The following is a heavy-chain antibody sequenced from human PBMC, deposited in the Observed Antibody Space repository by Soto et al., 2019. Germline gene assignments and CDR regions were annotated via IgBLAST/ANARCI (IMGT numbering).Heavy chain of an antibody. CDR1: GGTFSSYD. V-gene: IGHV1-8*02. D-gene: IGHD3-10*01. Sequence: ASVNGSCKGSGGTFSSYDINWVRQATGQGLEWMGWMNPNSGNTGYAQKFQGRVTMTRNTSISTAYMELSSLRSEDTAVYYCARGRRGSGSYFPLISHYYYYGMDVWGQGTTVTGSS. J-gene: IGHJ6*02. CDR2: MNPNSGNT. CDR3: ARGRRGSGSYFPLISHYYYYGMDV.